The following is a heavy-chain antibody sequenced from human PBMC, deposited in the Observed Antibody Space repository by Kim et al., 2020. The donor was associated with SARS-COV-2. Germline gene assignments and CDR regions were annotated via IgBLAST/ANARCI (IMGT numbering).Heavy chain of an antibody. CDR2: ISGSGGST. J-gene: IGHJ1*01. CDR3: AKTLYGGHSH. Sequence: GGSLRLSCAVSGFTFSVYALTWVRQAPGKGLECVSGISGSGGSTSYADSVKGRFTISKDNSNNMLYLQMNSLRVEDTAVYYCAKTLYGGHSHWVQGTLVT. CDR1: GFTFSVYA. D-gene: IGHD4-17*01. V-gene: IGHV3-23*01.